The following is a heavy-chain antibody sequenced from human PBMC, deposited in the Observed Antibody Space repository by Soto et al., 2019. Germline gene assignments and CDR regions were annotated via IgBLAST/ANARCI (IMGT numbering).Heavy chain of an antibody. D-gene: IGHD4-17*01. CDR2: ISWNSGNL. CDR3: AKGASTTVFAFNDY. V-gene: IGHV3-9*01. Sequence: EVQLVESGGGLVQPGRSLRLSCAASGFTFEDYAMHWVRQGPGKGLEWVSSISWNSGNLGYADSVKGRFTISRDNAKNSLYLQMNSLRGEDTALYYCAKGASTTVFAFNDYWGQGTLVTVSS. J-gene: IGHJ4*02. CDR1: GFTFEDYA.